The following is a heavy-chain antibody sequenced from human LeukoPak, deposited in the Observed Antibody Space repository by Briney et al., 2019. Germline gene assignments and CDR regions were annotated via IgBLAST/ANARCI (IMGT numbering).Heavy chain of an antibody. CDR2: INHSGST. Sequence: SETLSLTCAVYGGSFSGYYWSWIRQPPGKGLEWIGEINHSGSTNYNPSLKSRVTISVDTSKNQFSLKLSSVTAADTAVYYCARAALIPRGGLSSGWYQADYWGQGTLVTVSS. CDR3: ARAALIPRGGLSSGWYQADY. D-gene: IGHD6-19*01. CDR1: GGSFSGYY. J-gene: IGHJ4*02. V-gene: IGHV4-34*01.